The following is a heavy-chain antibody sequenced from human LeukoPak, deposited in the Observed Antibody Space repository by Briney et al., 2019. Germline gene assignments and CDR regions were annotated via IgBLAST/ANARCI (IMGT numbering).Heavy chain of an antibody. V-gene: IGHV3-21*01. D-gene: IGHD4-17*01. CDR3: AREDGDYGSSRFDY. CDR2: ISSSSSYI. J-gene: IGHJ4*02. Sequence: GGSLRLSCAASGFTFSSYAMSWVRQAPGKGLEWVSAISSSSSYIYYADSVKGRFTISRDNAKNSLYLQMNSLRAEDTAVYYCAREDGDYGSSRFDYWGQGTLVTVSS. CDR1: GFTFSSYA.